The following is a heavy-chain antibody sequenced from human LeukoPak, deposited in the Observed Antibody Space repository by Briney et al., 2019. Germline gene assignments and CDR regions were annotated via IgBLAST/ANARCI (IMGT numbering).Heavy chain of an antibody. Sequence: GRSLRLSCAASGFTFSSYGMHWVRQAPGKGLEWVAVISYDGSNKYYADSVKGRFTISRDNSKNTLYLQMNSLRAEDTAVYYCASSFRPDNDYWGQGTLVTVSS. CDR2: ISYDGSNK. D-gene: IGHD1-14*01. V-gene: IGHV3-30*03. CDR3: ASSFRPDNDY. CDR1: GFTFSSYG. J-gene: IGHJ4*02.